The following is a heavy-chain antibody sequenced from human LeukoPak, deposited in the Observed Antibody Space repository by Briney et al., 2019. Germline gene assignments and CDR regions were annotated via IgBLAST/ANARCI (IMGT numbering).Heavy chain of an antibody. CDR1: GGSISSYY. J-gene: IGHJ3*02. Sequence: PSETLSLTCTVSGGSISSYYWSWIRQPPGQGLEWIAYMYYSGSTNFKPSLKSRVTISIDTSKNQFSLRLTSVTAADTAVYYCARGRGEVVVAAWDAFDIWGQGTMVTVSS. V-gene: IGHV4-59*08. CDR2: MYYSGST. D-gene: IGHD2-15*01. CDR3: ARGRGEVVVAAWDAFDI.